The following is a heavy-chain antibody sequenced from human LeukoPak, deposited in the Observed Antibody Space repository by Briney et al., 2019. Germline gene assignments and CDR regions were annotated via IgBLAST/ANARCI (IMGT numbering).Heavy chain of an antibody. CDR2: IGSSGSTI. J-gene: IGHJ4*02. Sequence: GGSLRLSCAASGFTFSDYYMTWIRQAPGKGLEWVSYIGSSGSTIHYADSVKGRFTISRDNAKNSLYLQMNTLRAEDTAVYYCARVRSSGSPLDYWGQGTLVTASS. CDR3: ARVRSSGSPLDY. V-gene: IGHV3-11*01. CDR1: GFTFSDYY. D-gene: IGHD3-22*01.